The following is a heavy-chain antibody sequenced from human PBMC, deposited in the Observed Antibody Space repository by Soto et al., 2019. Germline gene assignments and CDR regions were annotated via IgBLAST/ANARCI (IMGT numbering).Heavy chain of an antibody. V-gene: IGHV3-9*01. CDR2: ISWNSANI. J-gene: IGHJ4*02. D-gene: IGHD3-22*01. Sequence: GGSLRLSCAASGFTLDDYAMHWVRQGPGKGLEWVSGISWNSANIGYADSVKGRFTISKDNAKNSLYLKMNSLRAEDTAVYYCAKGTYDSSGYYTAPDYWGPGTLVTVSS. CDR3: AKGTYDSSGYYTAPDY. CDR1: GFTLDDYA.